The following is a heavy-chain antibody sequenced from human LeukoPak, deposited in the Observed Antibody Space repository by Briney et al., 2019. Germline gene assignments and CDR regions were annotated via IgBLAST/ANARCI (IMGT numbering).Heavy chain of an antibody. CDR1: GFTFSSYG. Sequence: GGSLRLSCAASGFTFSSYGMHWVRQAPGKGLEWVAFIRYDGSNKYYADSVKGRFTISRDNSKNTLYLQVNSLRAEDTAVYYCAKERRYYDFWSGLIDYWGQGTLVTVSS. J-gene: IGHJ4*02. CDR2: IRYDGSNK. D-gene: IGHD3-3*01. V-gene: IGHV3-30*02. CDR3: AKERRYYDFWSGLIDY.